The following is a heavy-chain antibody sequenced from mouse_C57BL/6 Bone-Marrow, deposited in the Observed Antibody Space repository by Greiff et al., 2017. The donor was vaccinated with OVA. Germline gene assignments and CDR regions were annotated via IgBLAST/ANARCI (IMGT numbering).Heavy chain of an antibody. V-gene: IGHV2-9-1*01. CDR1: GFSLTSYA. CDR2: IWTGGGT. CDR3: ARNEDYYGSSLYYFDY. Sequence: VQGVESGPGLVAPSQSLSITCTVSGFSLTSYAISWVRQPPGKGLEWLGVIWTGGGTNYNSALKSRLSISKDNSKSQFFLKMNSLQTDDTARYYCARNEDYYGSSLYYFDYWGQGTTLTVSS. J-gene: IGHJ2*01. D-gene: IGHD1-1*01.